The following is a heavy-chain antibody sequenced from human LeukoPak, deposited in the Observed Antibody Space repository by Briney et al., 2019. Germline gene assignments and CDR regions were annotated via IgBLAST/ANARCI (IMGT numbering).Heavy chain of an antibody. D-gene: IGHD2-2*01. CDR3: ARDPGGYCSSTSCYRAHFDY. CDR1: GFTFSSYA. Sequence: GGSLRLSGVASGFTFSSYAMHWVRQAPGKGLEWVAVISYDGSNKYYADSVKGRFTISRDNSKNTLYLQMNSLRAEDTAVYYCARDPGGYCSSTSCYRAHFDYWGQGTLVTVSS. V-gene: IGHV3-30-3*01. CDR2: ISYDGSNK. J-gene: IGHJ4*02.